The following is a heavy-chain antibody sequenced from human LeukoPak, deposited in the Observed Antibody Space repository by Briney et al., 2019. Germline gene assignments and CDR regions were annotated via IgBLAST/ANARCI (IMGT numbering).Heavy chain of an antibody. CDR2: IYSGGST. CDR3: AREMTYYDNSDVGPYNWFDP. V-gene: IGHV3-53*01. CDR1: GFTVSSNY. Sequence: GGSLRLSCAASGFTVSSNYMSWVRQAPGKGLEWVSTIYSGGSTYYADSVKGRFTISRDNSKNTLYLQMNSLRAEDTAMYYCAREMTYYDNSDVGPYNWFDPWGQGTLVTVSS. D-gene: IGHD3-22*01. J-gene: IGHJ5*02.